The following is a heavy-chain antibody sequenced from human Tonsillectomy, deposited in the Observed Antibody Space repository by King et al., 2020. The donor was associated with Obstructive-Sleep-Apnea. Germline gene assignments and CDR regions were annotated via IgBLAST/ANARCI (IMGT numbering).Heavy chain of an antibody. D-gene: IGHD1-14*01. CDR3: ARGAITDLGAPLDS. CDR2: VNHGGST. Sequence: VQLQQWGAGLLKPSETLSLTCAVYHGSFSAYFWTWIRQPPEKGLEWIGEVNHGGSTNYNPSLRSRVTISVDTSKNHFSLKLHSVTAADTAVYFCARGAITDLGAPLDSWGQGTLVTVSS. J-gene: IGHJ4*02. CDR1: HGSFSAYF. V-gene: IGHV4-34*01.